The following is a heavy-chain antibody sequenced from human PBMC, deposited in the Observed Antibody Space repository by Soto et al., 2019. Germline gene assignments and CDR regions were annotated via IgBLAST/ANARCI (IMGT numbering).Heavy chain of an antibody. J-gene: IGHJ4*02. D-gene: IGHD3-10*01. CDR2: ISPMFGAA. CDR3: AREGQVHAPAFVY. V-gene: IGHV1-69*19. Sequence: QVQLVQSGAEMKKPGSSVKVSCQSSGGTFNTYAMNWVRQAPGQGPEWMGDISPMFGAANYAPKVQGRVTITADESTGTSYMQLSSLTSEETALYFCAREGQVHAPAFVYWGQGTLVTVSS. CDR1: GGTFNTYA.